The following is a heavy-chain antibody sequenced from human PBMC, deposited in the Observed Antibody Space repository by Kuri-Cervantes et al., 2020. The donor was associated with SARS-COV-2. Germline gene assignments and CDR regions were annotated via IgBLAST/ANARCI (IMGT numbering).Heavy chain of an antibody. D-gene: IGHD2-21*01. CDR1: GFTFNTCA. Sequence: GGSLRLSCAASGFTFNTCAMHWVRQAPGKGLEWAAMVSSDGTNQSYADSVKGRFTISRDNSKNTLHLQIISLRTEDTGVFYCARARVGVFDFWGQGALVTVSS. V-gene: IGHV3-30*04. CDR3: ARARVGVFDF. J-gene: IGHJ4*02. CDR2: VSSDGTNQ.